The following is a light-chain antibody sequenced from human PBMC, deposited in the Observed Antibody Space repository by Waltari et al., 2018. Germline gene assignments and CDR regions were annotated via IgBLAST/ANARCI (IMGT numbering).Light chain of an antibody. CDR1: HGIRSY. Sequence: VIWMTQSPSLLSASTVDRVTISCRMSHGIRSYLAWYQQKPGKAPELLIYAASTLQSGVPSRFSGSGSGTDFTLTISCLQSEDFATYYCQQYYSFPRTFGQGTKVEIK. J-gene: IGKJ1*01. V-gene: IGKV1D-8*01. CDR2: AAS. CDR3: QQYYSFPRT.